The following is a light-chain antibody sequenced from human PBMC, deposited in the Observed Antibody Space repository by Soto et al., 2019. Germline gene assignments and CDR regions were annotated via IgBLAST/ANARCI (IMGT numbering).Light chain of an antibody. J-gene: IGKJ4*01. Sequence: EIVMTQSPATLSVSPGDRAALSCRASQSINTNLAWYQQKPGQAPRVLIYGASTRATGVPARFSGSGSGTEFTLTISSLQSEDFAVYYCQQCDTSPLTFGGGTKVEIK. CDR2: GAS. CDR1: QSINTN. CDR3: QQCDTSPLT. V-gene: IGKV3-15*01.